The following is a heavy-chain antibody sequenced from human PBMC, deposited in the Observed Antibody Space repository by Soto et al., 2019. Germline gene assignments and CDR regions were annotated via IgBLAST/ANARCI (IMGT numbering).Heavy chain of an antibody. J-gene: IGHJ4*02. V-gene: IGHV3-30-3*01. CDR1: GFTFSSYA. CDR2: ISYDGSNK. D-gene: IGHD5-12*01. Sequence: QVQLVESGGGVVQPGRSLRLSCAASGFTFSSYAMHWVRQAPGKGLEWVAVISYDGSNKYYGDSVKGRFTISRDNSKNALYLQMNSLRAEDTAVYYCARDIGLKREDGYNPRSKNFLDYWGQGTLVTASS. CDR3: ARDIGLKREDGYNPRSKNFLDY.